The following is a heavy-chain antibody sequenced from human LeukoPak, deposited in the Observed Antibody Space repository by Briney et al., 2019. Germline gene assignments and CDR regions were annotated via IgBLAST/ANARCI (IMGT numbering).Heavy chain of an antibody. CDR3: ARSNPILGYCSGGSCYLLDY. Sequence: PSETLSLTCAVYGGSFSGYYWSWIRQPPGKGLEWIGEINHSGSTNYNPSLKSRVTISVDTSKNQFSLKLSSVTAADTAVYYCARSNPILGYCSGGSCYLLDYWGQGTLVTVPS. J-gene: IGHJ4*02. CDR1: GGSFSGYY. V-gene: IGHV4-34*01. CDR2: INHSGST. D-gene: IGHD2-15*01.